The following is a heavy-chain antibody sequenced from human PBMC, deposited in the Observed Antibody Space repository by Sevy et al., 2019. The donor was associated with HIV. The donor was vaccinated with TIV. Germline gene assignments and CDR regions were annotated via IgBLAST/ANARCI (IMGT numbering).Heavy chain of an antibody. J-gene: IGHJ6*02. CDR3: VRGSVGAATINYYYYGMDV. CDR2: TYYRSKWYN. D-gene: IGHD6-25*01. V-gene: IGHV6-1*01. Sequence: SQTLSLTCAISGDSVSSNSAAWNWIRQSPSRGLEWLGRTYYRSKWYNDYAVFVKSRITINPDTSKNQFSLQLNSVTPEDTAVYFCVRGSVGAATINYYYYGMDVWGQGTTVTVSS. CDR1: GDSVSSNSAA.